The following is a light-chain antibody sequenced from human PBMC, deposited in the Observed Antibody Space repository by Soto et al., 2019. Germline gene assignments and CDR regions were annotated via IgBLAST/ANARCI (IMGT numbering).Light chain of an antibody. CDR2: GIS. J-gene: IGKJ1*01. V-gene: IGKV3-20*01. CDR1: QSVTSNY. CDR3: EQYGSSPRT. Sequence: IVLTQSPGTLSLSPGERATLFCRASQSVTSNYFAWYQQKPGQAPRLLIYGISDRATGIPDRFSGRGSGKDFTLTISRLEPEDFAVYYCEQYGSSPRTFGQGTKVEIK.